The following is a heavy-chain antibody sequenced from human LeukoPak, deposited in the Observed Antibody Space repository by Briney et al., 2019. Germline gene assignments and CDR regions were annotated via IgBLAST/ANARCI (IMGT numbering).Heavy chain of an antibody. J-gene: IGHJ6*02. Sequence: PGGSLRLSCAASGFTFSSYAMSWVRQAPRKGLEWGSVIYSGGRIYYADSVKGPFTISRDNSKNTLYLQMNSLRAEDTAVYYCARTHSSTYYYYYGMEVWGQRTTVTVSS. CDR2: IYSGGRI. CDR3: ARTHSSTYYYYYGMEV. CDR1: GFTFSSYA. D-gene: IGHD2-2*01. V-gene: IGHV3-53*01.